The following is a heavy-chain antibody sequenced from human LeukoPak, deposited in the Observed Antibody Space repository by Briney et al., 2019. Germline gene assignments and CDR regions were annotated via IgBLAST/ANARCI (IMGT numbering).Heavy chain of an antibody. CDR2: IHFSGST. CDR3: ARTYCGGDCFLGNWYFDL. Sequence: PSETLSLTCSVSGGSITNYYWSWIRQPPGKGLEWIAYIHFSGSTNINPSLKSRVTMSLDTSKHHFSLDLTSVTAADTAVYYCARTYCGGDCFLGNWYFDLWGRGTLITVSP. D-gene: IGHD2-21*02. CDR1: GGSITNYY. V-gene: IGHV4-4*09. J-gene: IGHJ2*01.